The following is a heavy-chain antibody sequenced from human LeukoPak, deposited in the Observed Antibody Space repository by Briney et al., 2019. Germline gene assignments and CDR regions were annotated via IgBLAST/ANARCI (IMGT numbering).Heavy chain of an antibody. CDR3: AKGGGYEAQYYYYYLDV. CDR2: IWSDGSNK. V-gene: IGHV3-30*02. J-gene: IGHJ6*03. Sequence: PGGSLRLSCAASGFTFSSYDMHWVRQAPGKGLEWVAFIWSDGSNKYYADSVKGQFTISRDNFKNTLYLQMKSLRAEDTAVYYCAKGGGYEAQYYYYYLDVWGKGTTVTISS. D-gene: IGHD5-12*01. CDR1: GFTFSSYD.